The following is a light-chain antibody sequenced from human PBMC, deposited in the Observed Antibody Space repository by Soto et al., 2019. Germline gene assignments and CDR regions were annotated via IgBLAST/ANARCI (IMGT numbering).Light chain of an antibody. J-gene: IGKJ2*01. CDR2: GAY. Sequence: DIQMTQSPSSLSASVGDRVTISCQASQDITNYLNWYQQKPGKAPKLLIYGAYNLETGVPSRFSGSGSGTDFTFTISSLQPEDFAAYYCQQYDNRPYTFGQGTKLEIK. V-gene: IGKV1-33*01. CDR1: QDITNY. CDR3: QQYDNRPYT.